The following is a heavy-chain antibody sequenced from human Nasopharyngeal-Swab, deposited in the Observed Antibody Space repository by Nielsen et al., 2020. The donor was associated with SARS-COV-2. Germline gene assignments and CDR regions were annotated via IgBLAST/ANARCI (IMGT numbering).Heavy chain of an antibody. D-gene: IGHD3-10*02. V-gene: IGHV4-59*08. J-gene: IGHJ3*02. Sequence: SETLSLTCTVSGGSISSYYWSWIRQPPGKGLEWIGYIYYSGSTNYNPSLKSRVTISVDTSKNQFSLKLSSVTAADTAVYYCARNVYVHDAFDIWGQGTMVTVSS. CDR3: ARNVYVHDAFDI. CDR1: GGSISSYY. CDR2: IYYSGST.